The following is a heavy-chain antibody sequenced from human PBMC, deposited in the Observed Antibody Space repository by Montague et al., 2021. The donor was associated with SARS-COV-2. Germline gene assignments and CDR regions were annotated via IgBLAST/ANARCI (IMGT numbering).Heavy chain of an antibody. CDR3: ARAEFWSGYFSFDY. Sequence: TLSLTCTVSGGSISSGSYYWSWIRQPAGKGLEWIGRIYTSGRTNYNPSLKSRVTISVDTSKNQFSLKLSSVTAADTAVYYCARAEFWSGYFSFDYWGQGTLVTVSS. J-gene: IGHJ4*02. D-gene: IGHD3-3*01. CDR1: GGSISSGSYY. V-gene: IGHV4-61*02. CDR2: IYTSGRT.